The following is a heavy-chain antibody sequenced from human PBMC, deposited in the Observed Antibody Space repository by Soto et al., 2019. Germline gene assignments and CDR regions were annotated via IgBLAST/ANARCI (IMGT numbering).Heavy chain of an antibody. CDR2: ISYSGTT. D-gene: IGHD5-12*01. J-gene: IGHJ5*02. CDR3: ARGRGYSYGLDP. CDR1: GDSISSVYNY. Sequence: QVQLQESGPGPMKPSQTLSLTCTVSGDSISSVYNYWSWIRQPRGEGLEWIGFISYSGTTSYSPSLKSRLAISLDTSKNQFSLSLTSVTAADTAVYYCARGRGYSYGLDPWGQGTLVTVSS. V-gene: IGHV4-30-4*01.